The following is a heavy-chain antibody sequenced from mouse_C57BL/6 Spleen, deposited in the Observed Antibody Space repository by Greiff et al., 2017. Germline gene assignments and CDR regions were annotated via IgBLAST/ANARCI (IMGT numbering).Heavy chain of an antibody. CDR2: INYDGSST. V-gene: IGHV5-16*01. CDR3: ARGPGAMDY. J-gene: IGHJ4*01. Sequence: VQLVESEGGLVQPGSSMKLSCTASGFTFSDYYMAWVRQVPEKGLEWVANINYDGSSTYYLDSLKSRFIISRDNAKNILYLQMSSLKSEDTATYYCARGPGAMDYWGQGTSVTVSS. CDR1: GFTFSDYY.